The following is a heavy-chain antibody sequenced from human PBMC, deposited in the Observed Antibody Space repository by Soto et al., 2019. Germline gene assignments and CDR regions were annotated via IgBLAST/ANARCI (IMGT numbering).Heavy chain of an antibody. Sequence: ASVKVSCKTSGYPFTNYYIHWVRQAPGQGLEWLGLINPYNGDTTYGQKFQGRVTVTRDTSTTTAYLDLSSLTSADTAIYFCARDFATVTKDHWGQGTLVTVSS. CDR3: ARDFATVTKDH. CDR2: INPYNGDT. J-gene: IGHJ4*02. CDR1: GYPFTNYY. V-gene: IGHV1-2*02. D-gene: IGHD4-17*01.